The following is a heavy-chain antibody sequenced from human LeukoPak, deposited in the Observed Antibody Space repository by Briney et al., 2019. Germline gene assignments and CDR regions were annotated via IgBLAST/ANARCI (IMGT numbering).Heavy chain of an antibody. D-gene: IGHD6-19*01. J-gene: IGHJ4*02. CDR2: IWYDGRTK. V-gene: IGHV3-33*02. CDR3: AREWGRIAVAGGPGY. CDR1: GFTFSNYG. Sequence: GGSLRLSCEVSGFTFSNYGMHWVRQAPGKGLEWLALIWYDGRTKFHADSAKGRFTIARDNSANTLYLQMSSLRVEDTAVYYCAREWGRIAVAGGPGYWGQGARVTVSS.